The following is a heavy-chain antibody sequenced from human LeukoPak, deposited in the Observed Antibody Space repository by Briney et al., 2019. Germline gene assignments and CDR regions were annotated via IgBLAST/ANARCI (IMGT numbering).Heavy chain of an antibody. Sequence: SVKVSCKASGGTFTSYAISCVRHTPGQGLECMVGIIHIFGTANYAQKFQGRVTITADKSTSTAYMELSSLRSEDTAVYYCARSLYGSGSYGYWGQGTLVTVSS. CDR2: IIHIFGTA. CDR1: GGTFTSYA. CDR3: ARSLYGSGSYGY. D-gene: IGHD3-10*01. J-gene: IGHJ4*02. V-gene: IGHV1-69*06.